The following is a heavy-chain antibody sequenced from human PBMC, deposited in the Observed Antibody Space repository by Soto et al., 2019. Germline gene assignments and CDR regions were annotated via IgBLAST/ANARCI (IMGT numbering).Heavy chain of an antibody. J-gene: IGHJ4*02. CDR2: ISSSSYI. V-gene: IGHV3-21*01. CDR1: GFTFSSYS. CDR3: ARDQAMIVVD. D-gene: IGHD3-22*01. Sequence: PGGSLRLSCAASGFTFSSYSMYWVRQAPGKGLEWVSSISSSSYIYYADSVKGRFTISRDNAKNSLYLQMNSLRAEDTAVYYCARDQAMIVVDWGQGTLVTVSS.